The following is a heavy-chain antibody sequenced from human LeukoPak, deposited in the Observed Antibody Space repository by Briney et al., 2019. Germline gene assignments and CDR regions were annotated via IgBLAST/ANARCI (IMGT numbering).Heavy chain of an antibody. CDR1: GGSVKTSNYY. CDR3: AREDLITTSSGGH. Sequence: SETLSLTCTVSGGSVKTSNYYWAWIRQPPGKGLEWIATIYYNEATQFNPSLKSRLTISIDTSKNQFSLKLGSVTAADTAVYYCAREDLITTSSGGHRGQGTLVTVSS. D-gene: IGHD3-22*01. CDR2: IYYNEAT. V-gene: IGHV4-39*07. J-gene: IGHJ4*02.